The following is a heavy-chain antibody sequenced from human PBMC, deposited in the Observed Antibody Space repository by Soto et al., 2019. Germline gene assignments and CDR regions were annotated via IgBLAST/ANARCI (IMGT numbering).Heavy chain of an antibody. CDR3: AREAYVWGSYRLDAFDI. D-gene: IGHD3-16*02. V-gene: IGHV1-18*01. Sequence: GASVKVSCKASGYTFTSYGISWVRQAPGQGLEWMGWISAYNGNTNYAQKLQGRVTMTTDTSTSTAYMELRSLRSDDTAVYYCAREAYVWGSYRLDAFDIWGQGTMVTVSS. CDR1: GYTFTSYG. J-gene: IGHJ3*02. CDR2: ISAYNGNT.